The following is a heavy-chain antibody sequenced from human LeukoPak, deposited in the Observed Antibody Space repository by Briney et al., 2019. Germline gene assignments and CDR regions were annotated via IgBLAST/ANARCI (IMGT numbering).Heavy chain of an antibody. CDR3: ARDRGYSYAFGY. CDR1: GYSISSDCY. Sequence: PSETLSLTCTVSGYSISSDCYCGLIRQPPGQGLEWIGGIYHSGYTYYYPSLKSRVTISVDTSKNQFSLKLSSVTAAYTAVYYCARDRGYSYAFGYWGQGTLVTVSS. CDR2: IYHSGYT. J-gene: IGHJ4*02. V-gene: IGHV4-38-2*02. D-gene: IGHD5-18*01.